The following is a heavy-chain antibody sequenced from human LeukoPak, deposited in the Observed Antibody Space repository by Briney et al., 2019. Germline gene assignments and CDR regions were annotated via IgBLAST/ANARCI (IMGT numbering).Heavy chain of an antibody. J-gene: IGHJ4*02. CDR1: GFTFSDYY. CDR2: ISSSSSYI. V-gene: IGHV3-11*05. CDR3: ARERLGELSYHDY. Sequence: GGSLRLSCAASGFTFSDYYMSWIRQAPGKGLEWVSYISSSSSYINYADSVKGRLTIYRDNAKNSLYLQMNSLRADDTAVYYCARERLGELSYHDYWGQGTLVTVSS. D-gene: IGHD3-16*02.